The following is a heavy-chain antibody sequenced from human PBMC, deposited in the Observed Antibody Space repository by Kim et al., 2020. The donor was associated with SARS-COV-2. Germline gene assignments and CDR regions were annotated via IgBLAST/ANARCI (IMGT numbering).Heavy chain of an antibody. J-gene: IGHJ4*02. CDR3: LRDRRGDILIQRAVG. D-gene: IGHD3-16*01. V-gene: IGHV3-11*04. Sequence: SVKGRFTISRDNAKNSLYLQLNSLRVEDTAVYYCLRDRRGDILIQRAVGWDQGTLVTVSS.